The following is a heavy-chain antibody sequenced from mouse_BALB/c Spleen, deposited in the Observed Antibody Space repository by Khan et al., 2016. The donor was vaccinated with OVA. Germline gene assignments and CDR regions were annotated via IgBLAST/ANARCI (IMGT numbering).Heavy chain of an antibody. CDR1: GYTFTSYV. D-gene: IGHD2-14*01. Sequence: VLLQQSGPDLVKPGASVRMSCKASGYTFTSYVMHWLRQKPGQGLEWIGYIYPFNDDTKYNEKFKGKATLTSDKSSSTAYMELSSLTSEDSAVYYCAKNYRYDVYFDYWGQGTTLTVSS. CDR2: IYPFNDDT. J-gene: IGHJ2*01. CDR3: AKNYRYDVYFDY. V-gene: IGHV1S136*01.